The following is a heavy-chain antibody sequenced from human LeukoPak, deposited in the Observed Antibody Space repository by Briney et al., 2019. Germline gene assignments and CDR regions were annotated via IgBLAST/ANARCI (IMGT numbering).Heavy chain of an antibody. V-gene: IGHV3-7*01. CDR2: INQDGSEK. Sequence: GGSLRLSCAASGITFSTYWMSWVRQAPGKGLEWVANINQDGSEKYYADSVKGRFTISRDNAKNSLYLQMNSLRAEDTAVYYCARTRTTVTYYFDYWGQGALVTVSS. D-gene: IGHD4-17*01. CDR3: ARTRTTVTYYFDY. CDR1: GITFSTYW. J-gene: IGHJ4*02.